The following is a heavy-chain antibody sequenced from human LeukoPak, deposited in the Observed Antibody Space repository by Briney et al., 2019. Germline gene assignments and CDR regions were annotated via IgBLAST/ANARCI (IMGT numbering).Heavy chain of an antibody. CDR2: INPSGGST. D-gene: IGHD1-26*01. J-gene: IGHJ6*02. V-gene: IGHV1-46*01. CDR1: GYTFTSYY. CDR3: ARSVLGAIDYYYYGMDV. Sequence: ASVKVSCKASGYTFTSYYMHWVRQAPGQGLEWMGIINPSGGSTSYAQKFQGRVTMTRDTSTSTVYMELSSLRSEDTAVYYCARSVLGAIDYYYYGMDVWGQGTTVTVSS.